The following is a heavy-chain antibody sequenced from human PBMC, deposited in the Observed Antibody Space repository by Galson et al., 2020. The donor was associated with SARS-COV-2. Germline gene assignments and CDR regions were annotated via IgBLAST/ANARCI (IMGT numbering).Heavy chain of an antibody. CDR2: LYYDAST. CDR3: AGGATFDHIWGRYRPILEY. J-gene: IGHJ4*02. Sequence: GGSLRLSCLASGFTVSSEYMSWVRQAPGKGLEWDSTLYYDASTLYPDSVKGRFTISRDNSRNSVYLHMSSLRGEDSATYYCAGGATFDHIWGRYRPILEYWGQGTLLTVSS. V-gene: IGHV3-66*01. CDR1: GFTVSSEY. D-gene: IGHD3-16*02.